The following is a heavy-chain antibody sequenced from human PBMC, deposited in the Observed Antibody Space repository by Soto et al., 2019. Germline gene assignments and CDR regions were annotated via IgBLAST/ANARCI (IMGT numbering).Heavy chain of an antibody. D-gene: IGHD3-16*01. J-gene: IGHJ4*02. Sequence: GGSLRLSCAASGITFSNYWITWVRQAPGKAVKWVANIKEDGSEKYYVDSVEGRFTISRDNAKNSLYLQMNSLTVEETALYYCARDRTRFNYWGQGTLVTVSS. CDR1: GITFSNYW. CDR2: IKEDGSEK. V-gene: IGHV3-7*01. CDR3: ARDRTRFNY.